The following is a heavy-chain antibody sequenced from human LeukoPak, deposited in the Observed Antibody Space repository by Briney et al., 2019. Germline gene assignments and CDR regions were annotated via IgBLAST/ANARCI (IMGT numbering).Heavy chain of an antibody. J-gene: IGHJ4*02. D-gene: IGHD2-15*01. V-gene: IGHV1-69*05. CDR2: IIPIFGTA. CDR1: GGTFSSYA. Sequence: GSSVKVSCKASGGTFSSYAISWVRQAPGQGLEWMGGIIPIFGTANYAQKFQGRVTITTDESTSTAYMELSSLRSEDTAVYYCARRYRSGGSCPVGYWGQGTLVTVSS. CDR3: ARRYRSGGSCPVGY.